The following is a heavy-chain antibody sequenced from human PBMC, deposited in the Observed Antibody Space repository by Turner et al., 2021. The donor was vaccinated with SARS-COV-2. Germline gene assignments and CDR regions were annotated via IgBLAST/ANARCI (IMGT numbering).Heavy chain of an antibody. CDR2: IWYNGSNK. V-gene: IGHV3-33*01. J-gene: IGHJ6*02. CDR1: GFTFSNYG. D-gene: IGHD3-3*01. Sequence: QVQLVESGGGVVQPGRSLRLSCAASGFTFSNYGLHWVRRAPGKGLEWVAVIWYNGSNKYYADSVKGRFTISRDNSKNTLYLQMNSLRAEDTAVYYCARDFTISGMDVWGQGTTVTVSS. CDR3: ARDFTISGMDV.